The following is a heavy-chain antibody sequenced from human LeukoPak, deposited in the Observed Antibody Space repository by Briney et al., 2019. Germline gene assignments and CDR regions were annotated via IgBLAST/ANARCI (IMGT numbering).Heavy chain of an antibody. CDR3: AREDTTTVVGEAFDY. CDR2: ITPIFGTA. J-gene: IGHJ4*02. Sequence: SVKVSCKASGGTFSSYAISWVRQAPGQGLEWMGRITPIFGTANYAQKFQGRVTITADKSTSTAYMELSSLRSEDTAVYYCAREDTTTVVGEAFDYWGQGTLVTVSS. CDR1: GGTFSSYA. V-gene: IGHV1-69*06. D-gene: IGHD3-10*01.